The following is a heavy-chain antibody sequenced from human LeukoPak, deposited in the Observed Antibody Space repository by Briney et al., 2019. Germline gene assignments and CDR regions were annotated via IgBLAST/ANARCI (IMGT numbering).Heavy chain of an antibody. CDR2: IYPRDSDT. D-gene: IGHD3-10*01. CDR3: ARHSDVIGAI. J-gene: IGHJ4*02. Sequence: GESLKISCKASGYTFTHQLIGWGRQMSGGGLELMGIIYPRDSDTIYSTSAQGHVTISADTSINTAYLEWSSLEASDTAIYYCARHSDVIGAIWGQGTLAPVSS. CDR1: GYTFTHQL. V-gene: IGHV5-51*01.